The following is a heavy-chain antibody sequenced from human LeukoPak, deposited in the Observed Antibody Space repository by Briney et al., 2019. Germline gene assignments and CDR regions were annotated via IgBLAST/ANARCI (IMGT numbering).Heavy chain of an antibody. CDR2: INPNSGGT. V-gene: IGHV1-2*06. D-gene: IGHD5-12*01. CDR1: GYTFTGYY. J-gene: IGHJ4*02. CDR3: ARDGKDSGYGLADY. Sequence: ASVKVSCKASGYTFTGYYMHWVRQAPGQGLEWMGRINPNSGGTNYAQKFQGRVTMTRDTSISTAYMELSRLRSDDTAVYYCARDGKDSGYGLADYWGQGTLVIVSS.